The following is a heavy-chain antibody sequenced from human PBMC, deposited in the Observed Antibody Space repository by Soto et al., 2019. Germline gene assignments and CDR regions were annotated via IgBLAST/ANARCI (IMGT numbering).Heavy chain of an antibody. CDR2: IIPILGIA. Sequence: QVQLVQSGAEVKKPGSSVKVSCKASGGTFSSYTISWVRQAPGQGLEWMGRIIPILGIANYAQKFQGRVTITAEKSTSTAYMELSSLRSEDTAVYYCARGFVVVVPFVTNYDAFDIWGQGTMVTVSS. V-gene: IGHV1-69*02. J-gene: IGHJ3*02. D-gene: IGHD2-2*01. CDR3: ARGFVVVVPFVTNYDAFDI. CDR1: GGTFSSYT.